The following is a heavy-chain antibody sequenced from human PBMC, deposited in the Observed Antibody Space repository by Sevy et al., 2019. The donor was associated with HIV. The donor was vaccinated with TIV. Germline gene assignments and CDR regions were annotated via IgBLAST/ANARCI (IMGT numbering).Heavy chain of an antibody. CDR2: IFRGGDGT. Sequence: GGSLRLSCVASGFTFSNYAMNWVRQAPGKGLEWVSTIFRGGDGTYYADSVKGRFTISRDNSKDVVYLQLSSLRADDTAVYYCAGALYDSSGSFDALDIWGQGTMVTVSS. D-gene: IGHD3-22*01. CDR3: AGALYDSSGSFDALDI. V-gene: IGHV3-23*01. J-gene: IGHJ3*02. CDR1: GFTFSNYA.